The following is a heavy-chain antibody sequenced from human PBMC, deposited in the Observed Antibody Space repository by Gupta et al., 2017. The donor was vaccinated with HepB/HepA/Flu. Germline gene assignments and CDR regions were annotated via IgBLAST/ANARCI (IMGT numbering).Heavy chain of an antibody. CDR1: GYTFTSYD. J-gene: IGHJ4*02. Sequence: QVQLVQSGAEVKKPGASVKVSCKASGYTFTSYDINWVRQATGQGPEWMGWMNPNSGNTGYAQKFQGRVTMTRNTSISTAYMELSSLRSEDTAVYYCARSRRWFGELPADYWGQGTLVTVSS. V-gene: IGHV1-8*01. CDR3: ARSRRWFGELPADY. D-gene: IGHD3-10*01. CDR2: MNPNSGNT.